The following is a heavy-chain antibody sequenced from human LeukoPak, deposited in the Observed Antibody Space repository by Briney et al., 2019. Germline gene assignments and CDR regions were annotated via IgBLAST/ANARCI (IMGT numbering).Heavy chain of an antibody. Sequence: PGGSLRLSCAASGFTFSSYSMNWVRQAPGKGLEWVSSISSSSSYIYYADSVKGRFTISRDNAKNSLYLQMNSLRAEDTAVYYCARAPPGYSSGWYTYFDYWGRGTLVTVSS. J-gene: IGHJ4*02. D-gene: IGHD6-19*01. CDR3: ARAPPGYSSGWYTYFDY. CDR1: GFTFSSYS. CDR2: ISSSSSYI. V-gene: IGHV3-21*01.